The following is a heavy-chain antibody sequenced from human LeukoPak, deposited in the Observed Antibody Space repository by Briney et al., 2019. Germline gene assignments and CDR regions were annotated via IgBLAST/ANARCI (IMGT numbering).Heavy chain of an antibody. D-gene: IGHD1-7*01. CDR2: TYYRSKWYN. CDR3: AREHWNYGGSYYGIDV. J-gene: IGHJ6*02. CDR1: GDSVSSNSAA. Sequence: SQTLSLTCAISGDSVSSNSAAWNWIRQPPSGGLEWLGRTYYRSKWYNDYAVSVKSRITIDPDTSKNQFSLQLNSVTPEDTAVYYCAREHWNYGGSYYGIDVWGQGTTVTVSS. V-gene: IGHV6-1*01.